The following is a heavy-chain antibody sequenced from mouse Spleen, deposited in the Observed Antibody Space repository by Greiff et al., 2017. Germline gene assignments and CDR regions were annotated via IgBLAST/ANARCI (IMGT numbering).Heavy chain of an antibody. D-gene: IGHD1-1*01. CDR3: ALSSLYYFDY. J-gene: IGHJ2*01. CDR1: GYTFTSYW. Sequence: QVQLKQPGAELVKPGASVKLSCKASGYTFTSYWMHWVKQRPGRGLEWIGRIDPNSGGTKYNEKFKSKATLTVDKPSSTAYMQLSSLTSEDSAVYYCALSSLYYFDYWGQGTTLTVSS. CDR2: IDPNSGGT. V-gene: IGHV1-72*01.